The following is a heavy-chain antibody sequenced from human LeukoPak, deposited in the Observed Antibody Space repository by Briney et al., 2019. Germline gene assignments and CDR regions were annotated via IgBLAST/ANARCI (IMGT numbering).Heavy chain of an antibody. V-gene: IGHV3-33*01. Sequence: GGPLRLSCAASGFTFSSYGMHWVRQAPGKGLEWVAVIWYDGSNKYYADSVKGRFTISRDNSKNTLYLQMNSLRAEDTAVYYCARDGSLYSSGWYWIHYFDYWGQGTLVTVSS. J-gene: IGHJ4*02. CDR3: ARDGSLYSSGWYWIHYFDY. D-gene: IGHD6-19*01. CDR2: IWYDGSNK. CDR1: GFTFSSYG.